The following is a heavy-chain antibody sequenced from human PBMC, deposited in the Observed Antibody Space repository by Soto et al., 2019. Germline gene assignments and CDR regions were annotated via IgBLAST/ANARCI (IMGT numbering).Heavy chain of an antibody. CDR1: GGSVTNSSYY. CDR2: VYYRGRS. V-gene: IGHV4-39*01. J-gene: IGHJ4*02. D-gene: IGHD4-17*01. Sequence: PSETLSLTCTVSGGSVTNSSYYWGWIRQSPGKGLEWIGSVYYRGRSYSKSSVKGRVTISVDTSKNRFSLSLNSVTASDTAVYFCVSQRTTVPTQAYFDYWGPGALVTVT. CDR3: VSQRTTVPTQAYFDY.